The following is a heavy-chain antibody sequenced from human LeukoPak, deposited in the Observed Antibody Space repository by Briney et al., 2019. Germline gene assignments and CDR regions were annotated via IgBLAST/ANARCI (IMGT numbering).Heavy chain of an antibody. J-gene: IGHJ3*02. CDR1: GGTFSSYA. CDR3: ARPLNYYDSSGYFLDAFGI. V-gene: IGHV1-69*05. CDR2: IIPIFGTA. D-gene: IGHD3-22*01. Sequence: SVKVSCKASGGTFSSYAISWVRQAPGQGLEWMGGIIPIFGTANYAQKFQGRVTITTDESTSTAYMELSSLRSEDTAVYYCARPLNYYDSSGYFLDAFGIWGQGTMVTVSS.